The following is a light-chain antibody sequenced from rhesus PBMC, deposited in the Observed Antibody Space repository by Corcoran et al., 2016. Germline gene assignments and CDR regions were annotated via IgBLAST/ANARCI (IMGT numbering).Light chain of an antibody. CDR1: QSLNNF. J-gene: IGKJ1*01. CDR2: RAS. V-gene: IGKV1S9*01. CDR3: QQGYSYPWT. Sequence: DIQMTQSPSSLSASVGDRVTITCQASQSLNNFLSWSQQQQEKIPKLLIYRASSLQSGIPSRVSGSGSGTDFTLTISSMQPEDFATDYCQQGYSYPWTFGQGTKVEIK.